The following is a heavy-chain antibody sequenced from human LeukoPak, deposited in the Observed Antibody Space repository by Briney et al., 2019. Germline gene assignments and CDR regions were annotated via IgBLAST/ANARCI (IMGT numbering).Heavy chain of an antibody. CDR3: ARSSLTTLRYGMDV. V-gene: IGHV4-34*01. CDR1: GGSFSGYY. J-gene: IGHJ6*02. CDR2: INHSGST. Sequence: SETLSLTCAVYGGSFSGYYWSWIRQPPGKGLEWIGEINHSGSTNYNPSLKSRVTISVDTSKNQFSLKLSSVTAADTAVYYCARSSLTTLRYGMDVWGQGTTVTVSS. D-gene: IGHD4-11*01.